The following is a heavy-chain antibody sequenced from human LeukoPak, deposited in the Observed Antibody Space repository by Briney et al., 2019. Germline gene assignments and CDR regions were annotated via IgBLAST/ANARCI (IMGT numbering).Heavy chain of an antibody. J-gene: IGHJ4*02. CDR2: LSGSGDST. CDR3: ATYRQVLLPFES. CDR1: GFTFSSYG. D-gene: IGHD2-8*02. Sequence: GGSLRLSCVASGFTFSSYGMTWVRQAPGRGLGWVSALSGSGDSTYYADSVKGRITVSRDNSKSTLSLQMNSLRAEDTAIYYCATYRQVLLPFESWGQGTLVTVSS. V-gene: IGHV3-23*01.